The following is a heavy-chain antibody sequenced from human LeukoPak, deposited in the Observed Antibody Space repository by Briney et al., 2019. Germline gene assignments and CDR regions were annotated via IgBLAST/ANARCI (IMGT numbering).Heavy chain of an antibody. Sequence: PGESLRLSCAASGFTFSDYHMSWIRQAPGKGLEWVSYISRSDTIYYADSVKGRITISRDNAKNSLYLQMNSLRADDTAVYYCARGNSHEDYWGQGTLVTVSS. J-gene: IGHJ4*02. CDR3: ARGNSHEDY. D-gene: IGHD4-23*01. CDR2: ISRSDTI. V-gene: IGHV3-11*01. CDR1: GFTFSDYH.